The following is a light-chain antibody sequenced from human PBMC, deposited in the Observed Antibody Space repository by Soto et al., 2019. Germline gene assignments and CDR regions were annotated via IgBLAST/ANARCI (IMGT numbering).Light chain of an antibody. Sequence: EIVMTQSPATLSVSPGERATLSCRASQSVSSNLAWYQQKPGQAPRLLIYGASTRATGIPARFSGSGSGTEFTLTISSLQSEDFAVYYCQQYNNWPPLVVPFGQGTKV. CDR2: GAS. CDR3: QQYNNWPPLVVP. CDR1: QSVSSN. J-gene: IGKJ1*01. V-gene: IGKV3-15*01.